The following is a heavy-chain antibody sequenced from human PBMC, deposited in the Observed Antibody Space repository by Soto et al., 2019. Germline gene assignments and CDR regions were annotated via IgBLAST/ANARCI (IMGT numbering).Heavy chain of an antibody. CDR3: ARAGPYGYSYGPFDY. D-gene: IGHD5-18*01. CDR1: GYTFTSYV. Sequence: ASVKVSCKSSGYTFTSYVISWVRQAPAKGLEWMGWISAYNGNTNYAQKLQGRVTMTTDKSTSTAYMELRSLRSDDTAVYYCARAGPYGYSYGPFDYWGQGTLVTVSS. CDR2: ISAYNGNT. V-gene: IGHV1-18*01. J-gene: IGHJ4*02.